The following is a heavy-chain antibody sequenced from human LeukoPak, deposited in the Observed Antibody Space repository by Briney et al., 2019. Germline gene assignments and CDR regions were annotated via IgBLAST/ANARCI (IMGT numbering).Heavy chain of an antibody. CDR1: GYTFTGYY. V-gene: IGHV1-2*02. CDR2: INPNSGGT. D-gene: IGHD3-22*01. Sequence: ASVKVSCKASGYTFTGYYMHWVRQAPGQGLEWMGWINPNSGGTNYAQKFQGRVTMTRDTSISTAYMELSSLRSEDTAVYYCAIKPYYYDSSGPVDYWGQGTLVTVSS. CDR3: AIKPYYYDSSGPVDY. J-gene: IGHJ4*02.